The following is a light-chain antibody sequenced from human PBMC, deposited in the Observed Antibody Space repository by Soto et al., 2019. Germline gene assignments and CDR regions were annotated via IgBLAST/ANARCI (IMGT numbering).Light chain of an antibody. J-gene: IGKJ1*01. CDR2: KAS. CDR1: QSIGRW. Sequence: DIQMTQSPSTLSASVGDRVTITCRASQSIGRWLAWYQQKPGKAPKLLIYKASSLESGVPSRFSGSGSGTEFTLTLSSLQPDDFATYYCQQYDTFAWTFGQGTKVEIK. V-gene: IGKV1-5*03. CDR3: QQYDTFAWT.